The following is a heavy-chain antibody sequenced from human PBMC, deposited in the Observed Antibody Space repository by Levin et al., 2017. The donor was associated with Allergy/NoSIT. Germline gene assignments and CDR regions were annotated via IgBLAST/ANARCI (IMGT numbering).Heavy chain of an antibody. J-gene: IGHJ4*02. CDR3: ARTGGQRWLQLPGY. D-gene: IGHD5-24*01. Sequence: GGSLRLSCKASGYTFTGYYMHWVRQAPGQGLEWMGWINPNSGGTNYAQKFQGRVTMTRDTSISTAYMELSRLRSDDTAVYYCARTGGQRWLQLPGYWGQGTLVTVSS. V-gene: IGHV1-2*02. CDR2: INPNSGGT. CDR1: GYTFTGYY.